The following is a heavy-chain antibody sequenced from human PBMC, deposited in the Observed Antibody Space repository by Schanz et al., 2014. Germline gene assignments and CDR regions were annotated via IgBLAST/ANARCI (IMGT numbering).Heavy chain of an antibody. J-gene: IGHJ3*02. D-gene: IGHD5-18*01. Sequence: QVQLVQSGAEVKKPGASVKVSCKASGYTFTSYSMHWVRQAPGQGLEWMGWITAYNGDTNYALKLQGRVTMTTDTSTGTAYMELRSLRSDDTALYYCTRGGYSYALSAFDIWGQGTMXTVSS. CDR2: ITAYNGDT. CDR1: GYTFTSYS. CDR3: TRGGYSYALSAFDI. V-gene: IGHV1-18*04.